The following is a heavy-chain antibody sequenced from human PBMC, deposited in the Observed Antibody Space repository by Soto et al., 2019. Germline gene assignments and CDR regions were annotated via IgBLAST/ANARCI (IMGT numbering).Heavy chain of an antibody. CDR1: GFSISTYA. D-gene: IGHD1-1*01. CDR2: ISYNGNNK. Sequence: QVQLVESGGGVVQPGRSLRLSCAASGFSISTYAPHWVRQAPGKGPEWVAIISYNGNNKHYADSVKGRFTISRDNSKNPVDLQMNSLRVEDTAMYYCARRSFPYSMSPLEPWSDALDIWGQGTMVTVSS. V-gene: IGHV3-30*04. CDR3: ARRSFPYSMSPLEPWSDALDI. J-gene: IGHJ3*02.